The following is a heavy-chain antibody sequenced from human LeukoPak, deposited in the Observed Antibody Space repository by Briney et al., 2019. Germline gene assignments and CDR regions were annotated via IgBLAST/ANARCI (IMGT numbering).Heavy chain of an antibody. V-gene: IGHV3-23*01. D-gene: IGHD3-9*01. CDR1: GFTFDDYG. J-gene: IGHJ6*03. CDR3: AKDGGEYYDILTGYYPRLYYMDV. CDR2: FSGSGGST. Sequence: GGSLRLSCAASGFTFDDYGMSWVCQAPGKGLEWVSAFSGSGGSTYYADSVKGRFTISRDNSKNTLYLQMNSLRAEDTAVYYCAKDGGEYYDILTGYYPRLYYMDVWGKGTTVTISS.